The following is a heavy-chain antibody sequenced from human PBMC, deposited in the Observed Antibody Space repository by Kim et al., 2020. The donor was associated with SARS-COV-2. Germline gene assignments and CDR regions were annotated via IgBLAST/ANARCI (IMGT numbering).Heavy chain of an antibody. CDR2: ISAYNGNT. CDR3: ARDMDSSSWFSSISYYYYGMDV. J-gene: IGHJ6*02. CDR1: GYTFTSYG. V-gene: IGHV1-18*01. D-gene: IGHD6-13*01. Sequence: ASVKVSCKASGYTFTSYGISWVRQAPGQGLEWMGWISAYNGNTNYAQKLQGRVTMTTDTSTSTAYMELRSLRSDDTAVYYCARDMDSSSWFSSISYYYYGMDVWGQVTTVPVSS.